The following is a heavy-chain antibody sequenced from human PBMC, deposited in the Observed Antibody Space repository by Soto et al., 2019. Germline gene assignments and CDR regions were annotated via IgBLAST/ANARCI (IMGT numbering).Heavy chain of an antibody. D-gene: IGHD3-3*01. CDR2: IYHSGST. V-gene: IGHV4-30-2*01. Sequence: NPSETLSLTCAVSGGSISSGGYSWSWIRQPPGKGLEWIGYIYHSGSTYYNPSLKSRVTISVDRSKNQFSLKLSSVTAADTAVYYCAGARITIFGVVPLRFDYWGQGTLVTVSS. CDR3: AGARITIFGVVPLRFDY. CDR1: GGSISSGGYS. J-gene: IGHJ4*02.